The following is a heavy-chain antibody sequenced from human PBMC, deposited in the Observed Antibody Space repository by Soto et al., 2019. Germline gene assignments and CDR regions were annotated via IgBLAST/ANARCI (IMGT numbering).Heavy chain of an antibody. D-gene: IGHD2-15*01. Sequence: EILSLTCTDAGGCISSSSYDWGWIRQPPGKGLEWIGSIYYSGSTYYKPSLKSRVTISVDTSKNQFSLKLISVTAADTSVYYCASPIVVVVAATPGWFDPWGHGTLVTVSS. CDR1: GGCISSSSYD. J-gene: IGHJ5*02. CDR3: ASPIVVVVAATPGWFDP. CDR2: IYYSGST. V-gene: IGHV4-39*01.